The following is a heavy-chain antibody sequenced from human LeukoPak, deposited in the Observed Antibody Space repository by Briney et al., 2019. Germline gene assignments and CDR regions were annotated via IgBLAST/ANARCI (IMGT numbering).Heavy chain of an antibody. J-gene: IGHJ6*03. Sequence: SQTLSLTCAISGDSVSSNSAAWNWIRQSPSRGPEWLGRTYYRSKWYNDYAVSVKSRITINPDTSKNQFSLQLNSVTPEDTAVYYCSKSTLDLLTPYYYYYMDVWGKGTTVTVSS. CDR2: TYYRSKWYN. CDR3: SKSTLDLLTPYYYYYMDV. V-gene: IGHV6-1*01. D-gene: IGHD1-14*01. CDR1: GDSVSSNSAA.